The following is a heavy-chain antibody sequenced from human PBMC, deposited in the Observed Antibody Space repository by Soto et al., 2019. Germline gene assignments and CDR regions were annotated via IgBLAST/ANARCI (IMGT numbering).Heavy chain of an antibody. D-gene: IGHD1-7*01. V-gene: IGHV1-69*04. Sequence: GASVKVSCKASGYTFTSNEINWVRQAPGQGLEWMGRIIPILGIANYAQKFQGRVTITADKSTSTAYMELSSLRSEDTAVYYCARDLSLNSPLRLAWGQGTLVTVSS. CDR2: IIPILGIA. CDR1: GYTFTSNE. CDR3: ARDLSLNSPLRLA. J-gene: IGHJ5*02.